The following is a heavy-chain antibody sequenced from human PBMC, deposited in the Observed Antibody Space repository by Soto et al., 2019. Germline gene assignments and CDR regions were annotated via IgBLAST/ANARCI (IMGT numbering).Heavy chain of an antibody. CDR3: ARLVTATRNYYYGMDV. Sequence: PGGSLRVSCAASGFTFRDYYMTWIRQAPGKGLEWLSYISSSGSTIYYADSVKGRFTISRDNAKNSLFLQMNSLRAEDKAVYYCARLVTATRNYYYGMDVWGQGTTVTVSS. D-gene: IGHD1-20*01. V-gene: IGHV3-11*01. J-gene: IGHJ6*02. CDR1: GFTFRDYY. CDR2: ISSSGSTI.